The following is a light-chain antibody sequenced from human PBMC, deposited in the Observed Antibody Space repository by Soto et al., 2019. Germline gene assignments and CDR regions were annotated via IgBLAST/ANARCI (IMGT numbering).Light chain of an antibody. Sequence: QSVLTQPPSASGTPGQRVSISCSGSSSNIGSNTVRWYQHLPGTAPSLLIYNNMQRPSGVPDRFSGSKSGTSASLAISGLQSEDEADYYCAVWDDSLDGHAVFGGGTQLTVL. CDR3: AVWDDSLDGHAV. CDR2: NNM. J-gene: IGLJ7*01. CDR1: SSNIGSNT. V-gene: IGLV1-44*01.